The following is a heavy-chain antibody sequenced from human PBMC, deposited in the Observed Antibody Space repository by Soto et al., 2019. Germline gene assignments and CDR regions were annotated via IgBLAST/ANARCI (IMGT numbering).Heavy chain of an antibody. D-gene: IGHD3-16*02. Sequence: QLQLQESGPGLVKPSETLSLTCTVSGGSISSSSYYWGWIRQPPGKGLEWTGSIYYSGSTYYKPSLKSRVTIPVDTSKNQVSLKLSSVTAADTAVYYCARGRGNYVWGSYRQIWGQGTLVTVSS. J-gene: IGHJ4*02. CDR2: IYYSGST. CDR1: GGSISSSSYY. CDR3: ARGRGNYVWGSYRQI. V-gene: IGHV4-39*01.